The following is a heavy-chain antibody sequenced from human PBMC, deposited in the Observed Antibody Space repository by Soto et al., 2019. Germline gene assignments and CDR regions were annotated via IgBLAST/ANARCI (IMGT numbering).Heavy chain of an antibody. Sequence: EIHLVESGGGLVKPGGSLRLSCAASGFNFNNARMFWVRQAPGKGLEWVGRIKSKGAGETTDYAAPVGGRYTISRDDSKNMLYLQISSLKADDTAVYFCGWPSGSFFEGVWGQGTLVTVSS. CDR1: GFNFNNAR. V-gene: IGHV3-15*07. J-gene: IGHJ1*01. D-gene: IGHD3-22*01. CDR3: GWPSGSFFEGV. CDR2: IKSKGAGETT.